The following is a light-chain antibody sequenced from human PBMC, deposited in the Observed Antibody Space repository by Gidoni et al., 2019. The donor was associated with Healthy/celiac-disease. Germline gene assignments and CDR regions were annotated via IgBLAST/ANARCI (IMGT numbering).Light chain of an antibody. V-gene: IGKV4-1*01. CDR1: QSVLYSSNNKNY. Sequence: DIVMTQSPDSLAVSLGERATINCKSSQSVLYSSNNKNYLAWYQQKPGQPPKLLIYWASTRESGVPDRFSGSRSGTDFTLTISSLQAEEVAVYYCQQYYSTLWTFGQGTKVEIK. J-gene: IGKJ1*01. CDR3: QQYYSTLWT. CDR2: WAS.